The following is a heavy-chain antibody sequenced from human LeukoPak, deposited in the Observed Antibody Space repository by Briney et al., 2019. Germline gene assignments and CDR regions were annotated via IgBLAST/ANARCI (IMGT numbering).Heavy chain of an antibody. CDR2: INHSGST. V-gene: IGHV4-34*01. J-gene: IGHJ4*02. Sequence: SETLSLTCAVYGGSFSGYYWSWIRQPPGKGLEWIREINHSGSTNYNPSLKSRVTISVDTSKNQFSLKLSSVTAADTAVYYCARARRRKLDYWGQGTLVTVSS. CDR1: GGSFSGYY. CDR3: ARARRRKLDY.